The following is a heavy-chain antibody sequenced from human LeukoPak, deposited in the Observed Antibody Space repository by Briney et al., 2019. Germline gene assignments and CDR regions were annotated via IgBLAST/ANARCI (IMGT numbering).Heavy chain of an antibody. CDR2: IYYTGTT. D-gene: IGHD4-17*01. CDR3: AREDPQTTVPEGMDV. Sequence: PSETLSLTCSVSGGSISTYYWSWIRQLPGKGLEWIGYIYYTGTTNYNPSLRSRVTISVDTSRNQFSLRLSSVTAADTAVYYCAREDPQTTVPEGMDVWGHGTTVIVSS. CDR1: GGSISTYY. J-gene: IGHJ6*02. V-gene: IGHV4-59*01.